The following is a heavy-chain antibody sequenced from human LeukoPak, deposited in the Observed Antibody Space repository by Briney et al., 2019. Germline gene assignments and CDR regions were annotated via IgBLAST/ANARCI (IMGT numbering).Heavy chain of an antibody. CDR2: ISYDGSNK. CDR3: AKGDSSGSHYGWFDP. J-gene: IGHJ5*02. D-gene: IGHD3-22*01. CDR1: GFTFSSYA. V-gene: IGHV3-30-3*01. Sequence: GGSLRLSCAASGFTFSSYAMSWVRQAPGKGLEWVAVISYDGSNKYYADSVKGRFTISRDNSKNTLYLQMNSLRAEDTAVYYCAKGDSSGSHYGWFDPWGQGTLVTVSS.